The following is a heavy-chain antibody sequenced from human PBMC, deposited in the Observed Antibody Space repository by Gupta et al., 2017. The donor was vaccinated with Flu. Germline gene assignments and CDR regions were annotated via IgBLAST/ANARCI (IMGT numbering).Heavy chain of an antibody. V-gene: IGHV4-61*01. D-gene: IGHD2-21*02. CDR3: ARGVGKAYCGGDCIGLDY. J-gene: IGHJ4*02. CDR1: SSEIYY. Sequence: SSEIYYGGWIRQPPGKGLEGIGYISYRETANYNPSLESRRTISLDKSRNQFSLRLSSVTAADTAVYYCARGVGKAYCGGDCIGLDYWGQGTRVAVSS. CDR2: ISYRETA.